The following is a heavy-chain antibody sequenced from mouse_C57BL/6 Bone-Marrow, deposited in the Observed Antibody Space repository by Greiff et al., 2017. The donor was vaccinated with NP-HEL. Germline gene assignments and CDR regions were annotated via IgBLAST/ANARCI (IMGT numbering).Heavy chain of an antibody. Sequence: EVKLVESGGGLVKPGGSLKLSCAASGFTFSDYGMHWVRQAPEKGLEWVAYISSGSSTIYYADTVKGRFTISRDNATNTLFLQMTSLRSEDTAMYYCAILSRDYWGQGTTLTVSS. J-gene: IGHJ2*01. V-gene: IGHV5-17*01. CDR1: GFTFSDYG. D-gene: IGHD1-1*01. CDR3: AILSRDY. CDR2: ISSGSSTI.